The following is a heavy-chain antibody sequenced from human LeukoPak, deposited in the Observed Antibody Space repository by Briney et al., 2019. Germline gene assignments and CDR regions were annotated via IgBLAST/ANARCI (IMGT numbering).Heavy chain of an antibody. V-gene: IGHV4-61*02. J-gene: IGHJ4*02. CDR3: ARGHTAVTRHFDF. D-gene: IGHD4-17*01. Sequence: SETLSLTCTVSGGSISSGSYYWSWIRQPAGKGLEWIGRIYSSGSTNYNPSLKSRVTISVDTSKNQFSLKLSSVTAADTAVYYCARGHTAVTRHFDFWGQGTLVTVSS. CDR2: IYSSGST. CDR1: GGSISSGSYY.